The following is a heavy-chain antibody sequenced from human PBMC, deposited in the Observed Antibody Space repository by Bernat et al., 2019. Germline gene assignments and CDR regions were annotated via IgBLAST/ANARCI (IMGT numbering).Heavy chain of an antibody. V-gene: IGHV4-34*01. Sequence: QVQLQQWGAGLLKPSETLSLTCAVYGGSFSGYYWSWIRQPPGKGLEWIGEINHCGSTNYNPSLKSRVTISVDPSKNQFSLKLSSVTAADTAVYYCARLSGSDPHAVDYWGQGTLVTVSS. J-gene: IGHJ4*02. D-gene: IGHD1-26*01. CDR3: ARLSGSDPHAVDY. CDR1: GGSFSGYY. CDR2: INHCGST.